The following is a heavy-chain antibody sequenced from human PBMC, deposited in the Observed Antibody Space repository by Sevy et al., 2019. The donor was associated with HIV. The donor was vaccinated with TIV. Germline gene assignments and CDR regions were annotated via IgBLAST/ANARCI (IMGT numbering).Heavy chain of an antibody. CDR1: GFTFSSYS. CDR3: ARVPITMIVVVITNPVDY. Sequence: GGYLRLSCAASGFTFSSYSMNWVRQAPGKGLEWVSYISSSSSTIYYADSVRGRFTSSRDNAKNSLYLQMNSLRDEDTAVYYCARVPITMIVVVITNPVDYWGQGTLVNVSS. D-gene: IGHD3-22*01. V-gene: IGHV3-48*02. J-gene: IGHJ4*02. CDR2: ISSSSSTI.